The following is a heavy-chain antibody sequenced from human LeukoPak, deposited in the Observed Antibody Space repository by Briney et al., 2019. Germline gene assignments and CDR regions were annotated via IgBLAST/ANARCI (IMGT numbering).Heavy chain of an antibody. Sequence: GGSLRLSCATSGFTFNDYYMGWIRLAPGKGLEWLSFISSSSSHTKYADSVKGRFTISRDNAKNSLFLQMNSLRAEDTAVYYCARAYNRYDSSGFYVYWGQGTLVTVSS. CDR1: GFTFNDYY. V-gene: IGHV3-11*05. CDR2: ISSSSSHT. D-gene: IGHD3-22*01. J-gene: IGHJ4*02. CDR3: ARAYNRYDSSGFYVY.